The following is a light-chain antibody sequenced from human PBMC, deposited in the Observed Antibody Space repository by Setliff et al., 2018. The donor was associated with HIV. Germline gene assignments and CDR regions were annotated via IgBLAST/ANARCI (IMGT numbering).Light chain of an antibody. CDR2: EVS. V-gene: IGLV2-14*01. CDR1: DSDVGGYDY. Sequence: QSALTQPASVSGSPGQSIAISCTGTDSDVGGYDYVSWYQQVPGKAPKVMIYEVSKRPSGVSNRFSGSKSGNTASLTISGLQTEDEADYYCSSYTSSSTRVFGTGTKVTVL. CDR3: SSYTSSSTRV. J-gene: IGLJ1*01.